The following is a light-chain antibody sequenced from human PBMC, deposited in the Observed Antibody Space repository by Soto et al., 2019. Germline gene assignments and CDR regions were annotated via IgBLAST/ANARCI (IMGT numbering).Light chain of an antibody. CDR1: SSDVGGYNY. CDR2: DVN. J-gene: IGLJ2*01. Sequence: QSALTQPASVSGSPGQSITISCTGTSSDVGGYNYVSWYQQHPDKAPKLMIYDVNNRPSGVSNRFSASKSGNTASLTISGLQAEDEADYYCSSYTSSSVVIFGGGTKLTV. CDR3: SSYTSSSVVI. V-gene: IGLV2-14*01.